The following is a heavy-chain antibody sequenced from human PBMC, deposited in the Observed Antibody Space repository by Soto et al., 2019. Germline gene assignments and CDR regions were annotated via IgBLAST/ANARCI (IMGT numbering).Heavy chain of an antibody. Sequence: QVQLVQSEAEVKKPGASVKVSCEASGYTFINHGISWVRQAPGQGLEWMGWVSGSNGNTKYAQKFQGRVTMTTETSTSTAHMELRHLGSDDTAVYFCARDFYPLAYYFDPWGQGTLVTVSS. J-gene: IGHJ4*02. CDR3: ARDFYPLAYYFDP. CDR1: GYTFINHG. CDR2: VSGSNGNT. V-gene: IGHV1-18*04.